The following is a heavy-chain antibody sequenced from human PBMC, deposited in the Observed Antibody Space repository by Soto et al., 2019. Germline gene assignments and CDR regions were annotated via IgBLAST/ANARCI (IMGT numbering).Heavy chain of an antibody. CDR3: ARDSSAWFYFDN. Sequence: QVQLQESGPGLVKPSQTLSLTCTVSGGSITSGTDYWSWIRQLPGKGLERIGNIYHTGGTSYNPSLKSRVIISIDTSKNQFSLKVSSVTAADTAVYFCARDSSAWFYFDNWGQGTLVTVSS. D-gene: IGHD6-19*01. J-gene: IGHJ4*02. CDR1: GGSITSGTDY. V-gene: IGHV4-31*03. CDR2: IYHTGGT.